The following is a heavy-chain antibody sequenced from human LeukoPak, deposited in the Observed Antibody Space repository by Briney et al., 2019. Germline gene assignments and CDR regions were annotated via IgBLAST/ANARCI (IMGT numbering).Heavy chain of an antibody. CDR2: ISPSSSAI. CDR1: GFTFSNYH. Sequence: PGGSLRLSCAASGFTFSNYHMNWVRQAPGKGLEWVSSISPSSSAIYYADSVKGRFTISRDNAENSVYLQMNSLRDEDTAVYYCARQFSGWTTYWGQGTLVTVSS. J-gene: IGHJ4*02. CDR3: ARQFSGWTTY. D-gene: IGHD6-19*01. V-gene: IGHV3-48*02.